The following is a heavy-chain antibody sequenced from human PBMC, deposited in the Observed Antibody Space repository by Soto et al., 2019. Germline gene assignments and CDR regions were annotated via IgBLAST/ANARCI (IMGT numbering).Heavy chain of an antibody. D-gene: IGHD6-19*01. CDR3: SRESYSSAWYVDY. CDR2: IRNRPNSYTT. J-gene: IGHJ4*02. V-gene: IGHV3-72*01. CDR1: GFTFSDHY. Sequence: EVQLVESGGGLVQPVGSLRLSCAASGFTFSDHYMDWVRQAPGKGLEWVGRIRNRPNSYTTEYAESVKGRFTISRDDSENSLFLQMNSLKTEDTAVYYCSRESYSSAWYVDYWGQGTPVTVSS.